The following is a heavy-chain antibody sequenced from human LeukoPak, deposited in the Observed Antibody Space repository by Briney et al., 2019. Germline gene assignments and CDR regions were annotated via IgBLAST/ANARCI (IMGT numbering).Heavy chain of an antibody. CDR1: GGSISSSSYY. CDR2: IYYSGST. Sequence: PSETLSLTCTVSGGSISSSSYYWGWIRQPRGKGLEWIGSIYYSGSTYYNPSLKSRVTISVDTSKNQFSPKLSSVTAADTAVYYCAREGGAVAGKGVLGWFDPWGQGTLVTVSS. CDR3: AREGGAVAGKGVLGWFDP. V-gene: IGHV4-39*07. J-gene: IGHJ5*02. D-gene: IGHD6-19*01.